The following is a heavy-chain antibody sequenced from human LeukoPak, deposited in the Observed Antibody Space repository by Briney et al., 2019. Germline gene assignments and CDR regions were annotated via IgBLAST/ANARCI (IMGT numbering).Heavy chain of an antibody. D-gene: IGHD2-2*02. CDR2: IYYSGST. CDR3: AGRSHHAVVPAAILSYYYYMDV. V-gene: IGHV4-59*08. J-gene: IGHJ6*03. CDR1: GGSISSYY. Sequence: SETLSLTCTVSGGSISSYYWSWIRQPPGKGLEWIGYIYYSGSTNYNPSLKSRVTISVDTSKNQFSLKLSSVTAADTAVYYCAGRSHHAVVPAAILSYYYYMDVWGKGTTVTVSS.